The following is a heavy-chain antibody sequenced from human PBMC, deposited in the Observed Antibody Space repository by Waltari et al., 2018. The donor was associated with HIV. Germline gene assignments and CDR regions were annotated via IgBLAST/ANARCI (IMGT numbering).Heavy chain of an antibody. CDR1: GFTFDDYA. J-gene: IGHJ4*02. D-gene: IGHD1-26*01. CDR3: AKAESFFHPPDY. Sequence: EVQLVESGGGLVQPGRSLRLSCAASGFTFDDYAMHWVRQVSGKGLEWVSGISWNSDSTGYADSGKGRFTISRDNAKTALYLQMNSLRTEDTALYYCAKAESFFHPPDYWGQGTLVTVSS. V-gene: IGHV3-9*01. CDR2: ISWNSDST.